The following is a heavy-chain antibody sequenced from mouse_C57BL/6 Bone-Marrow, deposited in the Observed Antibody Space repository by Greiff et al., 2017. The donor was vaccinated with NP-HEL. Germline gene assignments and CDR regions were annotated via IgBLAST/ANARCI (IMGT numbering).Heavy chain of an antibody. CDR3: AKGSNFYYYAMDY. J-gene: IGHJ4*01. CDR2: ISNGGGST. CDR1: GFTFSDYY. V-gene: IGHV5-12*01. Sequence: EVQVVESGGGLVQPGGSLKLSCAASGFTFSDYYMYWVRQTPEKRLEWVAYISNGGGSTYYPDTVKGRFTISGDNAKNTLYLQMSRLKSEDTAMYYCAKGSNFYYYAMDYWGQGTSVTVSS. D-gene: IGHD2-5*01.